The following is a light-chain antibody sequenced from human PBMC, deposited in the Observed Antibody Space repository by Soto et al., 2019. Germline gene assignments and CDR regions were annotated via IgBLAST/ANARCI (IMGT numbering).Light chain of an antibody. Sequence: QSALTQPASVSGSPGQSITISCTGTGSDIGAYNTAAWYQQHPRRVPKLMIYEVTNRPSGISNRFSGSKSGNTASLTISGLQAEDEGDYYCSSYTRGNTYVFGTGTKVTVL. CDR1: GSDIGAYNT. V-gene: IGLV2-14*01. J-gene: IGLJ1*01. CDR3: SSYTRGNTYV. CDR2: EVT.